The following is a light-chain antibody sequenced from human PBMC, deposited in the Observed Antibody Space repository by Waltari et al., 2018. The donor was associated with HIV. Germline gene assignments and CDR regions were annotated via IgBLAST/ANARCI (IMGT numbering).Light chain of an antibody. V-gene: IGLV1-40*01. J-gene: IGLJ1*01. CDR1: SSNIRAGYD. CDR2: ADD. CDR3: QSYDSSLSGSFV. Sequence: QSVLTQPPSVSGAPGQRVTISCTGSSSNIRAGYDVHWFQQLPGTAPNLLIYADDNRPSGVPDRFSGSKSGTSASLAITGLQAEDEADYYCQSYDSSLSGSFVFGTGTKVTVL.